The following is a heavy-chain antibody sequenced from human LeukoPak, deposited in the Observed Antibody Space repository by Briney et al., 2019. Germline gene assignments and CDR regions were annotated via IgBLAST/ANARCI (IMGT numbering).Heavy chain of an antibody. V-gene: IGHV3-15*01. CDR2: IKSKSDGGTT. CDR3: TTGGGVYAYVSLH. J-gene: IGHJ1*01. D-gene: IGHD3-16*01. CDR1: GFTFSSYG. Sequence: KTGGSLRLSCAASGFTFSSYGMHWVRQAPGKGLEWVGRIKSKSDGGTTDYAAPVKGKFTISRDDSKNTLYLQMNSLKSEDTAVYYCTTGGGVYAYVSLHWGQGTLVTVSS.